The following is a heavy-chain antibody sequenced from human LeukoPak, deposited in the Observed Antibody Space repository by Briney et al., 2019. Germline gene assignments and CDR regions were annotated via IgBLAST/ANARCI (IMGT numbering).Heavy chain of an antibody. V-gene: IGHV3-15*01. CDR2: IKGKTDGGTP. D-gene: IGHD3-3*01. J-gene: IGHJ4*02. Sequence: PGGTLSLSCAASGSPFSNPWWSWVRQPPGKGLEWIGRIKGKTDGGTPDYAAPVKGRFTISRDDSRNTLYLQMNSLKTEDTAVYYCSSTTTFGIIIMSYWGQGTLVSVSS. CDR3: SSTTTFGIIIMSY. CDR1: GSPFSNPW.